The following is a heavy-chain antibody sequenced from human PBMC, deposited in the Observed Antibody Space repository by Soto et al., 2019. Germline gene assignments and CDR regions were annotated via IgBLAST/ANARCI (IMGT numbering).Heavy chain of an antibody. V-gene: IGHV4-31*03. CDR3: ARATYYYDSSGTRAPFYFDY. J-gene: IGHJ4*02. D-gene: IGHD3-22*01. CDR2: IYYSGST. Sequence: QVQLQESGPGLVKPSQTLSLTCTVSGGSISSGGYYWSWIRQHPGKGLEWIGYIYYSGSTYYNPSLKSRVTISVDTSKNQFSLKLSSVTAADTAVYYCARATYYYDSSGTRAPFYFDYWGQGTLVTVSS. CDR1: GGSISSGGYY.